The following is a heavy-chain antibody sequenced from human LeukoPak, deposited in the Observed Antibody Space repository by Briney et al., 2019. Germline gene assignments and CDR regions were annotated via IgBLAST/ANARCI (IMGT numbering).Heavy chain of an antibody. CDR2: IYSGGST. Sequence: GGSLRLSCAASGFTVSSNYMSWVRQAPGKGLEWVSVIYSGGSTYYADSMKGRFTISRDNSKNTLYLQMNSLRAEDTAVYYCARDRCSSTSCYYFDYWGQGTLVTVSS. V-gene: IGHV3-66*01. J-gene: IGHJ4*02. CDR3: ARDRCSSTSCYYFDY. CDR1: GFTVSSNY. D-gene: IGHD2-2*01.